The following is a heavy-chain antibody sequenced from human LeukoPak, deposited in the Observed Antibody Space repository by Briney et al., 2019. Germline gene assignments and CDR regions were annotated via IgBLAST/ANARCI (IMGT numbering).Heavy chain of an antibody. J-gene: IGHJ4*02. CDR2: IYYSGST. V-gene: IGHV4-39*01. D-gene: IGHD4-11*01. Sequence: SETLSLTCAVSGVSISSGSYYWGWIRQPPGKGLEWIGSIYYSGSTYYNPSLKSRVTISMDTSKNQFSLKLSSVSAADTAVYYCASRYDYSNYIEYWGQGTLVTVSS. CDR1: GVSISSGSYY. CDR3: ASRYDYSNYIEY.